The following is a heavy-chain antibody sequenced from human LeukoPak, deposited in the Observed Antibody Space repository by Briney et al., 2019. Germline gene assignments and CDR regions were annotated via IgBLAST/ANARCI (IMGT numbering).Heavy chain of an antibody. J-gene: IGHJ6*03. V-gene: IGHV3-30*18. CDR3: AKAGLAYYYYMDA. CDR1: GFTFSSYG. CDR2: ISYDGSNK. Sequence: PGGSLRLSCAASGFTFSSYGMHWVRQAPGKGLEWVAVISYDGSNKYYADSVKGRFTISRDNSKNTLYLQMNSLRAEDTAVYCCAKAGLAYYYYMDAWGKGTTVTVSS.